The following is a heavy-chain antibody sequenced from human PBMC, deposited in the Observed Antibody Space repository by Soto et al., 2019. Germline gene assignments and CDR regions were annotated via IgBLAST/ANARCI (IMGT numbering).Heavy chain of an antibody. CDR2: IYHGGGT. J-gene: IGHJ6*02. D-gene: IGHD2-21*01. CDR1: GGSISRSNC. Sequence: SETLSVTCAVSGGSISRSNCWRWARQPPGKGLEGSGGIYHGGGTKYNPSLKSLVSISVYKSTNQSSLTLSSVTAADTPVYYCARDLWGYCGPDFHPLDVWGQGTTVT. V-gene: IGHV4-4*02. CDR3: ARDLWGYCGPDFHPLDV.